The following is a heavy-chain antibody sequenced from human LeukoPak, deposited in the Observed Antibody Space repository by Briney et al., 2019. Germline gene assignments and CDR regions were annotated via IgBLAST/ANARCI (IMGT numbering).Heavy chain of an antibody. CDR3: ASRRSSRRTFDI. D-gene: IGHD6-13*01. V-gene: IGHV4-34*01. CDR2: INHSGST. CDR1: GGSFSGYY. J-gene: IGHJ3*02. Sequence: SETLSLTCAVYGGSFSGYYWSWIRQPPGKGLEWIGEINHSGSTNYNPSLKSRVTISVDTSKNQFSLKLGSVTAADTAVYYCASRRSSRRTFDIWGQGTMVTVSS.